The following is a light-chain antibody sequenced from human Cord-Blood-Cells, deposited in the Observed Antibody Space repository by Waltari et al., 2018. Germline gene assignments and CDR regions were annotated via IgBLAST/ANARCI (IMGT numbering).Light chain of an antibody. CDR1: PCVSSN. CDR2: GAS. Sequence: EIVMTQSPASLSVSPGERATLSCRASPCVSSNLAWYQQKPSQAPRLLNYGASTRATGIPARVSGSGARTEFTLTISTLQSEDCASYFCQQYNNWPPLTFGGGTKVEIK. V-gene: IGKV3-15*01. CDR3: QQYNNWPPLT. J-gene: IGKJ4*01.